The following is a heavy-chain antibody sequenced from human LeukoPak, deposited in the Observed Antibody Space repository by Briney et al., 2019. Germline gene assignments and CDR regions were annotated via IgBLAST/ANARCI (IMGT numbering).Heavy chain of an antibody. CDR1: GGSISSGGYY. J-gene: IGHJ3*02. CDR3: ARDFAGVRRAHLDAFDI. V-gene: IGHV4-31*03. D-gene: IGHD1-1*01. Sequence: PSETLSLTCTVSGGSISSGGYYWSWIRQHPGKGLEWIGYIYYSGSTYYNPSLKSRVTISVDTSKNQFSLKLSSVTAADTAVYYCARDFAGVRRAHLDAFDIWGQGTMVTVSS. CDR2: IYYSGST.